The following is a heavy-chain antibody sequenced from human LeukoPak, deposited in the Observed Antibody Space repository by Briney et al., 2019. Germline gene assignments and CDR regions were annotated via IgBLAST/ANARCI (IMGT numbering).Heavy chain of an antibody. Sequence: SETLSLTCTVSGGSISSSSYYWGWIRQPPGKGLEWIGYIYNSGSTNHKSSLRSRVTISLDTSKNQFSLNLSSVTAADTAVYYCARRAFTVNWGFDYWGQGTLVTVSS. V-gene: IGHV4-61*05. CDR1: GGSISSSSYY. CDR3: ARRAFTVNWGFDY. CDR2: IYNSGST. J-gene: IGHJ4*02. D-gene: IGHD7-27*01.